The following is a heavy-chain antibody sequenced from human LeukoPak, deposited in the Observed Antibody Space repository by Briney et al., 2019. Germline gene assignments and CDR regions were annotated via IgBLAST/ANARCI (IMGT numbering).Heavy chain of an antibody. J-gene: IGHJ6*02. V-gene: IGHV3-23*01. Sequence: GGSLRLSCAASGFTFSCHAMSWVRQAPGRGLEWVSSISQNGRTTYYPDSVRGRLTISRDNSKNTLYLQMNSLRVEDTAMYYCARVRTTGSYYGMDVWGQGTTVTVSS. CDR1: GFTFSCHA. D-gene: IGHD3-10*01. CDR3: ARVRTTGSYYGMDV. CDR2: ISQNGRTT.